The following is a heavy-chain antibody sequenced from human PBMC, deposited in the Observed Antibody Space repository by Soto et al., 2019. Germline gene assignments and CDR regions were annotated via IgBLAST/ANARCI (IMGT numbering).Heavy chain of an antibody. V-gene: IGHV3-9*01. Sequence: LRLSCAASGFTFSTYSMNWVRQAPGKGLEWVSGISWNSGSIGYADSVKGRFTISRDNAKNSLYLQMNSLRAEDTALYYCAKSARGYSYGYPDYWGQGTLVTVSS. D-gene: IGHD5-18*01. J-gene: IGHJ4*02. CDR1: GFTFSTYS. CDR2: ISWNSGSI. CDR3: AKSARGYSYGYPDY.